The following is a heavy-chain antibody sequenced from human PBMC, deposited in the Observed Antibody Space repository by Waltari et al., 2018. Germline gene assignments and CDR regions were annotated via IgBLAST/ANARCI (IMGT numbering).Heavy chain of an antibody. V-gene: IGHV4-38-2*01. J-gene: IGHJ4*02. CDR2: IYHSGNT. CDR1: GYSISSGYY. D-gene: IGHD6-19*01. CDR3: AGVQVGSGRLVDY. Sequence: QVQLQESGPGLVKPSETLSLTCAVSGYSISSGYYWGWIRQPPGKGLEWIGSIYHSGNTYYNPSLKSRVTKSVGTTKNQFSLKLSSVTAADTAVDYCAGVQVGSGRLVDYWGQGTLVTVSS.